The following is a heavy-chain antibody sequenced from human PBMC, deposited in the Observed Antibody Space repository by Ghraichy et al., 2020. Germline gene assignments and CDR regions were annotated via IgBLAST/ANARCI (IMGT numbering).Heavy chain of an antibody. CDR2: ISYDGSNK. Sequence: GGSLRLSCAASGFIFSSYDMHWVRQAPGKGLEWVAPISYDGSNKYYADSVRGRFTISRDNSKNTLYLQMNSLRAEDTAVYYCAKDLSGSGPSSWGQGTTVTVSS. D-gene: IGHD6-19*01. J-gene: IGHJ6*02. V-gene: IGHV3-30*18. CDR1: GFIFSSYD. CDR3: AKDLSGSGPSS.